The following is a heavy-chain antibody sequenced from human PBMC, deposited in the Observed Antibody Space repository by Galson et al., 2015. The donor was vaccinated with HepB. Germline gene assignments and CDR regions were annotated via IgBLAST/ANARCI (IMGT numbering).Heavy chain of an antibody. D-gene: IGHD6-19*01. J-gene: IGHJ4*02. V-gene: IGHV4-59*01. CDR2: IYYSGST. CDR3: ARDPGYSSGWYSAPYYFDY. Sequence: SETLSLTCTVSGGSISSYYWSWIRQPPGKGLEWIGYIYYSGSTNYNPSLKSRVTISVDTSKNQFSLKLSSVTAADTAVYYCARDPGYSSGWYSAPYYFDYWGQGTLVTVSS. CDR1: GGSISSYY.